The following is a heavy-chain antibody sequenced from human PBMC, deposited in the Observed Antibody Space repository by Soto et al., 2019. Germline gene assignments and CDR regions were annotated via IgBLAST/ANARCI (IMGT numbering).Heavy chain of an antibody. J-gene: IGHJ6*02. Sequence: SETLSLTCAVYGGSFSGYYWSWIRQPPGKGLEWIGEINHSGSTNYNPSLKSRVTISVDTSKNQFSLKLSSVTAADTAVYYCARRTGYLRDKRYYGSGSVPPDVWGQGTTVTVSS. CDR1: GGSFSGYY. CDR3: ARRTGYLRDKRYYGSGSVPPDV. D-gene: IGHD3-10*01. V-gene: IGHV4-34*01. CDR2: INHSGST.